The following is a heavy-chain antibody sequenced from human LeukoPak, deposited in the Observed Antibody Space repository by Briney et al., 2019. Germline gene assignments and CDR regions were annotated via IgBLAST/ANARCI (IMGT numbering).Heavy chain of an antibody. D-gene: IGHD3-10*01. Sequence: SGPMLVKPTQTLTLTCTFSGFSLSTSGVGVGWIRQPPGKALEWLALIYWDDDKRYSPSLKSRLTITKDTSKNQVVLTMTNMDPVDTATYYCAHRPGYYGSGNLGYYYGMDVWGKGTTVTVSS. J-gene: IGHJ6*04. CDR1: GFSLSTSGVG. CDR3: AHRPGYYGSGNLGYYYGMDV. CDR2: IYWDDDK. V-gene: IGHV2-5*02.